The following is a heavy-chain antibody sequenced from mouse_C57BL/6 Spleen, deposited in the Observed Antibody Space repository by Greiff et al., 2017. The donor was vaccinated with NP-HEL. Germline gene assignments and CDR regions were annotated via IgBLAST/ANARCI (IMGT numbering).Heavy chain of an antibody. J-gene: IGHJ3*01. CDR3: ARSGWLLLPFAY. CDR2: INPNNGGT. CDR1: GYTFTDYN. D-gene: IGHD2-3*01. V-gene: IGHV1-22*01. Sequence: VQLQQSGPELVKPGASVKMSCKASGYTFTDYNMHWVKQSHGKSLEWIGYINPNNGGTSYNQKFKGKATLTVNKSSSTAYMELRSLTSEDSAVYYCARSGWLLLPFAYWGQGTLVTVSA.